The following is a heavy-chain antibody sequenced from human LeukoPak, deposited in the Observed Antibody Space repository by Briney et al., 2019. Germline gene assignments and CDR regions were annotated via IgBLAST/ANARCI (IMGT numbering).Heavy chain of an antibody. J-gene: IGHJ1*01. CDR1: GYTFTSYA. CDR2: INTNTGNP. CDR3: ARDSGSYPASYFQH. Sequence: GASVKVSCKASGYTFTSYAMNWVRQAPGQGLEWMGWINTNTGNPTYAQGFTGRFVFSLDTSVSTAYLQISSLKAEDTAVYYCARDSGSYPASYFQHWGQGTLVTVSS. V-gene: IGHV7-4-1*02. D-gene: IGHD1-26*01.